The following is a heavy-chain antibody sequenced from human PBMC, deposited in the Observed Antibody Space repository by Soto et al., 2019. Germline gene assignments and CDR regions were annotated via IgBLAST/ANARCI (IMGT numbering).Heavy chain of an antibody. V-gene: IGHV1-8*01. CDR1: GYTFTSYD. Sequence: ASVKVSCKASGYTFTSYDINWVRQATGQGLEWMGWMNPNSGNTGYAQKFQGRVTMTRNTSISTAYMELSSLRSEDTAVYYCARGQRLLRYDYYYYFIDVWGKRTSDTVSS. CDR2: MNPNSGNT. CDR3: ARGQRLLRYDYYYYFIDV. J-gene: IGHJ6*03. D-gene: IGHD6-25*01.